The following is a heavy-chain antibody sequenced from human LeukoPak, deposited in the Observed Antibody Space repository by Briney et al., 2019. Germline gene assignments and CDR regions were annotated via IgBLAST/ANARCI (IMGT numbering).Heavy chain of an antibody. J-gene: IGHJ4*02. CDR1: GRSISSNNYY. V-gene: IGHV4-39*01. D-gene: IGHD3-3*01. CDR2: IYYGGYT. CDR3: QSRFLEWLLDY. Sequence: SETLSLTCTISGRSISSNNYYWGWIRQPPGKGLEWIGSIYYGGYTYYNPSLKSRVTISVDTSKNQFSLKLSSVTAADTAIYYCQSRFLEWLLDYWGQGTLVTVSS.